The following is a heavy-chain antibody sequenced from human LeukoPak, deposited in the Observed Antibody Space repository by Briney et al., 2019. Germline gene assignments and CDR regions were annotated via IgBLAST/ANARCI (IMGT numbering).Heavy chain of an antibody. CDR3: ASRLGYGSGSYYSPLHD. Sequence: GGSLRLSCAASGFTFSSYAMHWVRQAPGKGLEWVAVISYDGSNKYYADSVKGRFTISRDNSKNTLYLQMNSLRAEDTAVYYCASRLGYGSGSYYSPLHDWGQGTLVTVSS. CDR1: GFTFSSYA. D-gene: IGHD3-10*01. J-gene: IGHJ4*02. V-gene: IGHV3-30*04. CDR2: ISYDGSNK.